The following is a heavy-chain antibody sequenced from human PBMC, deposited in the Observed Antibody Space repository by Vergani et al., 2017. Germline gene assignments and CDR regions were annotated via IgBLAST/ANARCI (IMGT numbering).Heavy chain of an antibody. J-gene: IGHJ6*03. Sequence: QLQLQESDPGLVKPSETLSLTCPVSGGSIRSTFYYWGWIRQPPGKGLEWIGTIYYSGSTYYNPSLESRVSLSADTSKNQFSLQLTSVTAADTAVYYCARGPSVVQGHYIYYYSYFMDVWGKGTAVTVSS. CDR2: IYYSGST. V-gene: IGHV4-39*07. D-gene: IGHD2-21*01. CDR3: ARGPSVVQGHYIYYYSYFMDV. CDR1: GGSIRSTFYY.